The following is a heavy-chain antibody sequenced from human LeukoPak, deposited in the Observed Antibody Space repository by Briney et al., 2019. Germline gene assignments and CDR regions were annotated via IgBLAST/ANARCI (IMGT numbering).Heavy chain of an antibody. D-gene: IGHD3-10*01. CDR3: ASKFGESYYYYYGLDV. Sequence: GGSLRLSCAASGFTFSGYAMAWVRQAPGKGLEWVSVIGGSGDTTRYADSVKGRFTISRDKSKTTLFLQMNSLRGEDTAVYYCASKFGESYYYYYGLDVWGQGTTVTVSS. CDR2: IGGSGDTT. J-gene: IGHJ6*02. CDR1: GFTFSGYA. V-gene: IGHV3-23*01.